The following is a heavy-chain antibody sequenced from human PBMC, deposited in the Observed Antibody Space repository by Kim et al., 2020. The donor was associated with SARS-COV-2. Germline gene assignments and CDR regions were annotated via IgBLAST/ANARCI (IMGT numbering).Heavy chain of an antibody. CDR3: ARGSSIAARRRGFDY. J-gene: IGHJ4*02. Sequence: GGSLRLSCAASGFTFSSYEMNWVRQAPGKGLEWVSYISSSGSTIYYADSVKGRFTISRDNAKNSLYLQMNSLRAEDTAVYYCARGSSIAARRRGFDYWGQGTLVTVSS. V-gene: IGHV3-48*03. CDR1: GFTFSSYE. D-gene: IGHD6-6*01. CDR2: ISSSGSTI.